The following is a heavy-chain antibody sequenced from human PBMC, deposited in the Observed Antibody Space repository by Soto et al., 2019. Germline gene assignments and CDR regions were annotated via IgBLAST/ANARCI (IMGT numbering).Heavy chain of an antibody. D-gene: IGHD1-1*01. CDR1: GYSFTSYW. Sequence: PGESRKISCKGSGYSFTSYWIGWVRQMPGKGLEWMGIIYPGDSDTRYSPSFQGQVTISADKSISTAYLQWTSLTSEDTAVYYCARGKGMEENYYYYGLDIWGQGTTVTVSS. CDR3: ARGKGMEENYYYYGLDI. V-gene: IGHV5-51*01. CDR2: IYPGDSDT. J-gene: IGHJ6*02.